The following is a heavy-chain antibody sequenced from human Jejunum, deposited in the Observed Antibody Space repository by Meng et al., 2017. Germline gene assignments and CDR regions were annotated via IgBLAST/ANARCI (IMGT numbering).Heavy chain of an antibody. V-gene: IGHV4-34*01. CDR2: IHHSGSI. CDR3: RLAYCVSDCGDY. CDR1: GGSFSTYD. Sequence: QVQVQQWGAGLLKPSETLSLTCAFQGGSFSTYDWSWIRQPPGKGLEWLGQIHHSGSINDNPSLKGRVTMSVDTSRSQISLKLNSVTAADTAVYYCRLAYCVSDCGDYWGQGTLVVASS. J-gene: IGHJ4*02. D-gene: IGHD2-21*02.